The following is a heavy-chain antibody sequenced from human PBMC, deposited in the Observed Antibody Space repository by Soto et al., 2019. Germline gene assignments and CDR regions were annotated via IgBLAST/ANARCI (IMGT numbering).Heavy chain of an antibody. CDR2: ILSNHEK. V-gene: IGHV2-26*01. D-gene: IGHD2-15*01. Sequence: QVTLKESGPVLVKPTENLTLTCTLSGFSLSDANMGVSWIRQSPGKALEWLAHILSNHEKVYSTSLESRLSISKDTSESQVVLTMTNTAPVDTGTYYCARIRVRCSGGECYFYYYGMDVWGQGTTVTVSS. CDR3: ARIRVRCSGGECYFYYYGMDV. CDR1: GFSLSDANMG. J-gene: IGHJ6*02.